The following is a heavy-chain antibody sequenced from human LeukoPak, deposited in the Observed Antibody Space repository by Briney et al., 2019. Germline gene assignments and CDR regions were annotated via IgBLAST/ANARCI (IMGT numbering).Heavy chain of an antibody. V-gene: IGHV3-30*19. J-gene: IGHJ4*02. CDR1: GFTFSSYG. Sequence: GGSLRLSCAASGFTFSSYGMHWVRQAPGKGLEWVAVISYDGSNKYYADSVKGRFTISRDNSKNTLYLQMNSLRAEDTAVYYCAATRGVDILTGYQFDYWGQGTLVTVSS. D-gene: IGHD3-9*01. CDR3: AATRGVDILTGYQFDY. CDR2: ISYDGSNK.